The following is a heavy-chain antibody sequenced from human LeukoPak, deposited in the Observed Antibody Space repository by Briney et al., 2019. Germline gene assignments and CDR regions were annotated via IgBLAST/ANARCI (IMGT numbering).Heavy chain of an antibody. CDR2: IKQDGSEK. CDR3: ARDQMGGYSYGYNDY. V-gene: IGHV3-7*01. CDR1: GFTFSSYW. Sequence: GGSLRLSCAASGFTFSSYWMSWVRQAPGKGLEWVANIKQDGSEKYYVDSVKGRFTISRDNAKNSLYLQMNSLRAEDTAVYYCARDQMGGYSYGYNDYWAREPWSPSPQ. D-gene: IGHD5-18*01. J-gene: IGHJ4*02.